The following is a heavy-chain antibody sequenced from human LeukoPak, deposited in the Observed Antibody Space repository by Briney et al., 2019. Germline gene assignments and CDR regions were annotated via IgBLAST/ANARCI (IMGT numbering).Heavy chain of an antibody. Sequence: AGKVSCKASGGAFKGYAINWVRHAPGQGLEWMGGCTPIFGTTNFAPKFQGRVTIAADESTSTAYMELTSLKSEDTAVYYCARGTTVTTAVLVPNDAFDIWGQGTMVTVSS. J-gene: IGHJ3*02. V-gene: IGHV1-69*01. CDR1: GGAFKGYA. D-gene: IGHD4-17*01. CDR3: ARGTTVTTAVLVPNDAFDI. CDR2: CTPIFGTT.